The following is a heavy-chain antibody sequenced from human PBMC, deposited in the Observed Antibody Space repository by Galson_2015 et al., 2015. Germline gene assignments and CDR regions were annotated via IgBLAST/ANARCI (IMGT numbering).Heavy chain of an antibody. CDR3: ANSGSGSGLYYYYMDV. V-gene: IGHV3-23*01. CDR1: GFTLSSYA. CDR2: ISGSGGGT. D-gene: IGHD3-10*01. J-gene: IGHJ6*03. Sequence: SLRLSCAASGFTLSSYAMSWLRQAPGKGLEWVSAISGSGGGTYYADSVKGRFTISRDNSKNTLYLQMSSLRAEDTAVYYCANSGSGSGLYYYYMDVWGKGTTVTVSS.